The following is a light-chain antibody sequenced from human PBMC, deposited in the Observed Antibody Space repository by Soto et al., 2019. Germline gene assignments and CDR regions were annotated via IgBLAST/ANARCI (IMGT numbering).Light chain of an antibody. CDR2: WAS. CDR1: LSVLYSSNNKNY. V-gene: IGKV4-1*01. Sequence: DIVMTQSPDSLAVSLGERATINCKSSLSVLYSSNNKNYLAWYQQKPGQPPKLLIYWASTRESGVPDRFSGSGSGTDFTLTISSLQAEDVAVYYCQQYYSTKAFGQGTKVDIK. CDR3: QQYYSTKA. J-gene: IGKJ1*01.